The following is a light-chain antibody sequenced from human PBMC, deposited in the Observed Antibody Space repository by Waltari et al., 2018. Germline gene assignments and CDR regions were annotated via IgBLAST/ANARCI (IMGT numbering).Light chain of an antibody. CDR3: QQYNNWPLT. Sequence: ETGMTQSPDTLSVSAGERATLSCRASQSVSSNLAWYQHKPGQAPRLLLYGASLRATGIPARFSGSGSGTEFTLTISSLQSEDFAVYYCQQYNNWPLTFGGGTKVEIK. CDR1: QSVSSN. V-gene: IGKV3-15*01. J-gene: IGKJ4*01. CDR2: GAS.